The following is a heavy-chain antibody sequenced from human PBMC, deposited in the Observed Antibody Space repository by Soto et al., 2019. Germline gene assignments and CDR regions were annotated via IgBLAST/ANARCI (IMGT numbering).Heavy chain of an antibody. J-gene: IGHJ5*02. CDR2: VSGSGGTT. CDR3: ARCTVDTIVTSGWCHYLDP. CDR1: GFTFSSSA. D-gene: IGHD6-19*01. V-gene: IGHV3-23*01. Sequence: EVQLLDSGGGLVQPGGSLRLSCAASGFTFSSSAMSWVRQAPGKGLEWVSAVSGSGGTTYYADSWRGRFTISRDNSKNTLYVQMNRVRAEDTAIYFCARCTVDTIVTSGWCHYLDPWGQGTLVTVSS.